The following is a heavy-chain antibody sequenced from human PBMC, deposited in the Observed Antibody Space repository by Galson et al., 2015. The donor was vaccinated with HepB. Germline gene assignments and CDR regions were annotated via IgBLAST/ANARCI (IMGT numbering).Heavy chain of an antibody. D-gene: IGHD3-22*01. V-gene: IGHV3-23*01. J-gene: IGHJ4*02. CDR3: AKDLLGVVADYFDS. CDR1: GFSFSSYA. CDR2: LRVSGDRT. Sequence: SLRLSCAASGFSFSSYAMAWVRQVPGKGLEWVSSLRVSGDRTDYADSVKGRFTISRDNPKNTLYLQMNSLRVEDTAVYYCAKDLLGVVADYFDSWGQGALVTVSS.